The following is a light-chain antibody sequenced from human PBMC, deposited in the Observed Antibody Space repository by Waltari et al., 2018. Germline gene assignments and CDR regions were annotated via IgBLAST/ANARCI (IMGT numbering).Light chain of an antibody. Sequence: DIVMTQSPDSLAVSLGERATINCKSSQSVLYSSNNLNYLAWYQQKPGQPLKLLIYWASTREAGVPDRFSGSGSGKDFTLTISSLQAEDVAVYYCQQFYSTPYTFGQGTKLEIK. CDR1: QSVLYSSNNLNY. J-gene: IGKJ2*01. CDR3: QQFYSTPYT. V-gene: IGKV4-1*01. CDR2: WAS.